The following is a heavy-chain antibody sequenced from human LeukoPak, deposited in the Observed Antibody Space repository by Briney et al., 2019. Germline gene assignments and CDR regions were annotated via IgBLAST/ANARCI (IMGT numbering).Heavy chain of an antibody. D-gene: IGHD2-15*01. V-gene: IGHV4-39*07. CDR3: ARGDGILSNWFDP. J-gene: IGHJ5*01. CDR1: GGSISSSSYY. Sequence: PSETLSLTCTVSGGSISSSSYYWGWIRQPPGKGLEWIGSIYYSGSTNYNPSLKSRVTISVDTSKNQFSLKLSSVTAADTAVYYCARGDGILSNWFDPWGQATLVTVSS. CDR2: IYYSGST.